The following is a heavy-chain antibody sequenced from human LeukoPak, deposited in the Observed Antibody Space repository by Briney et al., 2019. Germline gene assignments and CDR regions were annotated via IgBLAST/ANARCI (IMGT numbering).Heavy chain of an antibody. D-gene: IGHD1-26*01. J-gene: IGHJ6*02. Sequence: ASVKVSCKASGYTFTSYDINWVRQATGQGLEWMGWMNPNSGNTGYAQKFQGRVTMTRNTSISTAYMELSSQRSEDTAVYYCARGPPWDYYYYYGMDVWGQGTTVTVSS. CDR2: MNPNSGNT. CDR3: ARGPPWDYYYYYGMDV. CDR1: GYTFTSYD. V-gene: IGHV1-8*01.